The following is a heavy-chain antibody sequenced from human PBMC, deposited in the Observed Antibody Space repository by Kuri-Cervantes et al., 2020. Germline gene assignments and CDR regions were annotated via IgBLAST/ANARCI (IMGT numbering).Heavy chain of an antibody. CDR1: GGSITSTSYY. V-gene: IGHV4-39*07. CDR3: ARLPGYSRAHLN. D-gene: IGHD6-13*01. CDR2: IYYSGST. J-gene: IGHJ4*02. Sequence: SETLSLTCTVSGGSITSTSYYWGWIRQPPGKELGWIGSIYYSGSTYYNPSLKSRVTISVDTSKNQFSLKLSSVTAADTAVYYCARLPGYSRAHLNWGQGTLVTVSS.